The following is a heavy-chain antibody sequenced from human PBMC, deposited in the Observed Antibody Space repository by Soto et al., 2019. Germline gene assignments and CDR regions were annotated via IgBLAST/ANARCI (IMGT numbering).Heavy chain of an antibody. CDR2: ISGSGGST. V-gene: IGHV3-23*01. D-gene: IGHD3-3*02. Sequence: PGGSLRLSCGASGFTFSSYSMSWVRPAPGKGLECVSAISGSGGSTYYSDSVKGRFTISKDNSKNTLYLQMKCLRAGDTXVYYRAKEEGIRPLLGWFDPLAQVTLLTVSS. CDR1: GFTFSSYS. CDR3: AKEEGIRPLLGWFDP. J-gene: IGHJ5*02.